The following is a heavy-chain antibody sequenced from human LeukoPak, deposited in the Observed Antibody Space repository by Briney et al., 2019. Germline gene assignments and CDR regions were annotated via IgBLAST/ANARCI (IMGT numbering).Heavy chain of an antibody. D-gene: IGHD3-16*01. CDR3: AKGGGGHRTHASDI. CDR2: ISWNRGNI. J-gene: IGHJ3*02. Sequence: PGGSLRLSCAASGFTFDDYAMHWVRQVPGKGLEWVSGISWNRGNIGYADSVKGRFTVSRDNAKTSLYLQMNSLRAEDTALYYCAKGGGGHRTHASDIWGQGTMVTVSS. V-gene: IGHV3-9*01. CDR1: GFTFDDYA.